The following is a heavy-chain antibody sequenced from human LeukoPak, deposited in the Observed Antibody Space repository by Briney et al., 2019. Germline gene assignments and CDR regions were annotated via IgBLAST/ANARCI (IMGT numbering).Heavy chain of an antibody. CDR3: AREYSGYDSWFDP. CDR2: ISAYNGNT. V-gene: IGHV1-18*01. Sequence: ASVKVSCKASGYTFTSYGISWVRQAPGQGLEWMGWISAYNGNTNYAQKLQGRVTMTRDTSISTAYMELSRLRSDDTAVYYCAREYSGYDSWFDPWGQGTLVTVSS. D-gene: IGHD5-12*01. J-gene: IGHJ5*02. CDR1: GYTFTSYG.